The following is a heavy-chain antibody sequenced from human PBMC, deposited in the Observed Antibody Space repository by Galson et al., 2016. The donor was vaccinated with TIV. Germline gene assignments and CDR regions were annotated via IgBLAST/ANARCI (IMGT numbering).Heavy chain of an antibody. J-gene: IGHJ6*02. Sequence: SLRLSCAASGFSFSDYCMSWIRQAPGQGLEWISYIGSSPTNINYADSVRGRFTITRDNAKNSLYLQMNSLRAEDTAVYYCARDTPQRGSENYYSPRMGLDVWGQGTTVTVSS. CDR2: IGSSPTNI. CDR3: ARDTPQRGSENYYSPRMGLDV. D-gene: IGHD3-10*01. V-gene: IGHV3-11*01. CDR1: GFSFSDYC.